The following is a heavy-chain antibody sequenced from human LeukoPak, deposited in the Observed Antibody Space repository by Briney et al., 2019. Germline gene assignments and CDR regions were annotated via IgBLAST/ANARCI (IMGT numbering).Heavy chain of an antibody. CDR3: AKEIRSNDY. Sequence: GESLRLSCTASGFTFSNFWMGWVRQAPGKGLEWVANIKQDETGKFYLGSVKGRFTISRDNSKNTVYLHMNSLRPDDTAVYYCAKEIRSNDYWGQGTLVTVSS. CDR1: GFTFSNFW. J-gene: IGHJ4*02. V-gene: IGHV3-7*03. D-gene: IGHD4-17*01. CDR2: IKQDETGK.